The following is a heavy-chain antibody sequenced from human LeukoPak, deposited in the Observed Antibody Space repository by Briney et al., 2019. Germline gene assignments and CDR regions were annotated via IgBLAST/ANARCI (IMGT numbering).Heavy chain of an antibody. V-gene: IGHV1-8*01. CDR2: MNPNNGRT. CDR1: GYTFISYD. J-gene: IGHJ6*03. D-gene: IGHD1-7*01. Sequence: ASLKVSCKASGYTFISYDINWVRQASGQGLEWMGWMNPNNGRTGYAQKFQGRVTMTRNSYISTVYMELNTLRSEDTAVYYCARGSWITGTTSYYYHMDVWGKGTTVTVSS. CDR3: ARGSWITGTTSYYYHMDV.